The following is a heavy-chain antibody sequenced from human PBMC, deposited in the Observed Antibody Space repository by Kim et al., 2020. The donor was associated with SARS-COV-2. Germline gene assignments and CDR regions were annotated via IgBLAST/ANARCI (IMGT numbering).Heavy chain of an antibody. CDR3: ARVVVITPDFDY. V-gene: IGHV4-39*01. D-gene: IGHD3-22*01. J-gene: IGHJ4*02. Sequence: SETLSLTCTVSGGSISSSSYYWGWIRQPTGKGLEWFGSIYSSGSPYYNTSLKIRVTISVDTSKNQFSLKLSSVTAADTAVYYCARVVVITPDFDYWGQGTLVTVSS. CDR2: IYSSGSP. CDR1: GGSISSSSYY.